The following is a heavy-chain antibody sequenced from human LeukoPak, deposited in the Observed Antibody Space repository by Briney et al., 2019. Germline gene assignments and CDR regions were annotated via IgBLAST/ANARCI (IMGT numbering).Heavy chain of an antibody. CDR2: INHSGST. Sequence: PSETLSLTCAVYGGSFSGYYWSWIRQPPGKGLEWIGEINHSGSTNYNPSIKSRVTKSVDTSKNQFSLKLSSVAAADTAVYYCARGRRNYYGSGIQFDYWGQGTLVTVSS. CDR1: GGSFSGYY. V-gene: IGHV4-34*01. J-gene: IGHJ4*02. D-gene: IGHD3-10*01. CDR3: ARGRRNYYGSGIQFDY.